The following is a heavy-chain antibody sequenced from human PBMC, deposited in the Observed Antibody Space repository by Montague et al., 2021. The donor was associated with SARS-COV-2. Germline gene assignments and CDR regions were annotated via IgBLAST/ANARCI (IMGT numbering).Heavy chain of an antibody. CDR1: GGSISSYY. CDR3: ARGFDY. J-gene: IGHJ4*02. V-gene: IGHV4-59*08. Sequence: SETLSLTCTVSGGSISSYYWSWIRQPPGKGLEWIGYIYYSGSTSYNPSLKSRVTISVDTSKNQFSLKLSSVTAADTAMYYCARGFDYWGQGTLVTVSS. CDR2: IYYSGST.